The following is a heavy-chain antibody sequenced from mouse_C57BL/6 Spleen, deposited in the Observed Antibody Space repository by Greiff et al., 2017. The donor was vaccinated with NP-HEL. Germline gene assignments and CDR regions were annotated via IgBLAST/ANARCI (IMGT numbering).Heavy chain of an antibody. V-gene: IGHV1-80*01. J-gene: IGHJ2*01. D-gene: IGHD4-1*01. CDR1: GYAFSSYW. CDR3: ARGITGTGYFDY. Sequence: QVQLQQSGAELVKPGASVKISCKASGYAFSSYWMNWVKQRPGKGLEWIGQLYPGDGDTNYNGKFKGKAPLTADKSSSTAYMQLSSLTSEDSAVYFCARGITGTGYFDYWGQGTTLTVSS. CDR2: LYPGDGDT.